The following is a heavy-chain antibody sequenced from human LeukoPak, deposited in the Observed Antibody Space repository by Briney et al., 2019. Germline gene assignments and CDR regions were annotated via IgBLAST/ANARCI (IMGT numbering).Heavy chain of an antibody. V-gene: IGHV3-23*01. CDR1: GITLSNYG. D-gene: IGHD3-10*01. CDR3: AKRGVVIRVILVGFHKEAYYFDS. Sequence: PGGSLRLSCAVSGITLSNYGMSWVRQAPGKGLEWVAGRSGSGGGTNYADSVKGRFTISRDNAKNTLYLQMNSLRAEDTAVYFCAKRGVVIRVILVGFHKEAYYFDSWGQGALVTVSS. J-gene: IGHJ4*02. CDR2: RSGSGGGT.